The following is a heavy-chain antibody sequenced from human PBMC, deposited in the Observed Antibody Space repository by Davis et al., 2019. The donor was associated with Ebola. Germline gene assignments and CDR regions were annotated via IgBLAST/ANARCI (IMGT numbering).Heavy chain of an antibody. CDR3: ARDLFTAYDFWSDYSSAGLDP. CDR1: GFTFSRYW. V-gene: IGHV3-7*01. Sequence: GESLKIPCSASGFTFSRYWMNWVRQAPGKGLEWVANIQEAVNEKNYVDSLKGRFTISRDNAKNSLYLQMNTLGVDDTAVYYCARDLFTAYDFWSDYSSAGLDPWGQGTLVTVSS. CDR2: IQEAVNEK. J-gene: IGHJ5*02. D-gene: IGHD3-3*01.